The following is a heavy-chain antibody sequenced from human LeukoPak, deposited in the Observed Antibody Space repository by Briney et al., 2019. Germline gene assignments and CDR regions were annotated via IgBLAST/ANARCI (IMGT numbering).Heavy chain of an antibody. Sequence: PSQTLSLTCAVSGGSIGSGGYSWSWIRQPPGKGLEWIGYIYHSGSTYYNPSLKSRVTISVDRSKNQFSLKLSSVTAADTAVYYCARGVTYYYDSSGYQDAFDIWGQGTMVTVSS. CDR2: IYHSGST. CDR3: ARGVTYYYDSSGYQDAFDI. J-gene: IGHJ3*02. CDR1: GGSIGSGGYS. V-gene: IGHV4-30-2*01. D-gene: IGHD3-22*01.